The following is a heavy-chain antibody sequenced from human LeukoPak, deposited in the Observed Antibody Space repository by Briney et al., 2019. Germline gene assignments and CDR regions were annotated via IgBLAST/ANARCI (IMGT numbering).Heavy chain of an antibody. CDR3: ANEGAIRRPGVWYMDV. D-gene: IGHD3-16*01. J-gene: IGHJ6*03. Sequence: GGSLRLSCAASGFTFSSYGMHWVRQAPGKGLEWVAFIRYDGSNKYYADSVKGRFTISRDNSKNTLYLQMNSLSGEDTAAYSCANEGAIRRPGVWYMDVWGKGTTVTVSS. CDR2: IRYDGSNK. CDR1: GFTFSSYG. V-gene: IGHV3-30*02.